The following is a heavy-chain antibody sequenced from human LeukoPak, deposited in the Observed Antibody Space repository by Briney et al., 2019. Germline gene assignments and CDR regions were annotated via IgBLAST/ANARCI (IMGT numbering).Heavy chain of an antibody. CDR3: ARGQKISLVRLVAQLETSYYYYYMDV. V-gene: IGHV4-39*01. CDR1: GDSISSSNSY. CDR2: IYYSGNT. Sequence: PSETLSLTCTVSGDSISSSNSYWGWIRQPPGKGLEWIGSIYYSGNTYYNASLKSRVTISVDTSKNQFSLKLTSVTAADTAVYYCARGQKISLVRLVAQLETSYYYYYMDVWGKGTTVTVSS. D-gene: IGHD2-8*02. J-gene: IGHJ6*03.